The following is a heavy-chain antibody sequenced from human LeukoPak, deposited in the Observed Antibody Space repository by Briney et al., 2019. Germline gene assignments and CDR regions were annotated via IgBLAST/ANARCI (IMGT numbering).Heavy chain of an antibody. CDR2: MNPNSGNT. V-gene: IGHV1-8*01. J-gene: IGHJ6*03. CDR1: GYTFTSYD. D-gene: IGHD6-6*01. Sequence: GASVKVSCKASGYTFTSYDINWVRQATGQGLEWMGWMNPNSGNTGYAQKFQGRVTMTRNTSISTAYMELSSLRSEDTAVYYCARAREYQLLSAYSSSWDYYYYYMDVWGKGTTVTVSS. CDR3: ARAREYQLLSAYSSSWDYYYYYMDV.